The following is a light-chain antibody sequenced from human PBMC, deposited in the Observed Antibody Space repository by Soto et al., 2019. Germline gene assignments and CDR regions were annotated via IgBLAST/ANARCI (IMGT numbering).Light chain of an antibody. Sequence: DIQMTQSPSTLSASVGDRVTITRRARQSISTWLAWYQQKAGKAPKHLIYDASILESGVPSRFSGSGSGTEFTLTNSSLHPEDFAPYYCQHYKSYPGTFGQGTKVDI. CDR1: QSISTW. CDR3: QHYKSYPGT. V-gene: IGKV1-5*01. J-gene: IGKJ1*01. CDR2: DAS.